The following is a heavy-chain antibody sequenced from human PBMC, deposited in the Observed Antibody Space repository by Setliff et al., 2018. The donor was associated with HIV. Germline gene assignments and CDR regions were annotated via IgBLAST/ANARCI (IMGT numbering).Heavy chain of an antibody. CDR3: ARGLYYFDY. J-gene: IGHJ4*02. CDR1: GGSITGHY. CDR2: IHYSGSS. V-gene: IGHV4-59*11. Sequence: SETLSLTCTVSGGSITGHYWSWIRQPPGKGLEWIEYIHYSGSSNYNPSLKSRVSISLDTSKKQVSLKLNSVTAADTAVYYCARGLYYFDYWGQGTLVTVSS.